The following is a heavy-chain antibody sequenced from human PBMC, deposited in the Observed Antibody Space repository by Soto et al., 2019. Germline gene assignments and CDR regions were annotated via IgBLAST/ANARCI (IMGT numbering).Heavy chain of an antibody. CDR2: INPNVGGT. D-gene: IGHD5-18*01. Sequence: QVHLVQSGAEVKKPGASVYVSCKASGYTFPDYYLHWVRQAPGQGLEWMGWINPNVGGTNYARKFQGSLTMTRDTSISTVYMQLTRLGPNDTAIYYCARGEREVTRIPYDTWGQGTLVTVSS. J-gene: IGHJ5*02. CDR1: GYTFPDYY. CDR3: ARGEREVTRIPYDT. V-gene: IGHV1-2*02.